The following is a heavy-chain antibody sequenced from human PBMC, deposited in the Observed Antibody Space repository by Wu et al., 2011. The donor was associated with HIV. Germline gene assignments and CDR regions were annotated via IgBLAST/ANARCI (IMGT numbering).Heavy chain of an antibody. CDR1: GGTFSSYA. D-gene: IGHD6-19*01. Sequence: VQSGAEVKKPGSSVKVSCKASGGTFSSYAINWVRQAPGQGLEWMGRIIPIFGTAIYAHKFQGRLTITADKSSNTASMELTSLKSEDTAVYYCATDPTIAVAGTKSFWGRGTLVSVSS. CDR2: IIPIFGTA. J-gene: IGHJ4*02. V-gene: IGHV1-69*06. CDR3: ATDPTIAVAGTKSF.